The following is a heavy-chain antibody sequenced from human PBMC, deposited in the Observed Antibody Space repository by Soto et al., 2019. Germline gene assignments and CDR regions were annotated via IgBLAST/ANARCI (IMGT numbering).Heavy chain of an antibody. CDR1: GGSFSGYY. CDR2: INHSGST. D-gene: IGHD5-12*01. J-gene: IGHJ6*02. V-gene: IGHV4-34*01. CDR3: AKARIVARHYYYGMDV. Sequence: PSETLSVTCAVYGGSFSGYYRSWIRQPPGKGLEWIGEINHSGSTNYNPSLKSRVTISVDTSKNQFSLKLSSVTAADTAVYYCAKARIVARHYYYGMDVWGQGTTVT.